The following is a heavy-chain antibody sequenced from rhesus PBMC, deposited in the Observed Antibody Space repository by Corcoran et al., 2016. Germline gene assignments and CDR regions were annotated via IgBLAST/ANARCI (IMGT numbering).Heavy chain of an antibody. D-gene: IGHD1-14*01. CDR2: ISGSGGST. V-gene: IGHV4-173*01. J-gene: IGHJ4*01. CDR3: AREVTYSWNADY. CDR1: GGSLSSNY. Sequence: QLQLQESGPGLVKPSETLSLTCAVSGGSLSSNYWSWIRQPPGQGLEWIGRISGSGGSTDYNPSRKSRVTISTDTSKNQFSLKLSSVTAADTAVYYCAREVTYSWNADYWGQGVLVTVSS.